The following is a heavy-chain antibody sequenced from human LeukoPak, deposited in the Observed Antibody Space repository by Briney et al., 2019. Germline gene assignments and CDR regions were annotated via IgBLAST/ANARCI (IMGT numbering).Heavy chain of an antibody. CDR1: GYTFTSYY. V-gene: IGHV1-46*01. CDR2: INPSGGST. J-gene: IGHJ4*02. Sequence: ASVKVSCKASGYTFTSYYMHWVRQAPGQGLEWMGIINPSGGSTSYAQKFQGRVTITRNTSISTAYMELSSLRSEDTAVYYCAASRFIAARPGVSKGSYYFDYWGQGTPVTVSS. D-gene: IGHD6-6*01. CDR3: AASRFIAARPGVSKGSYYFDY.